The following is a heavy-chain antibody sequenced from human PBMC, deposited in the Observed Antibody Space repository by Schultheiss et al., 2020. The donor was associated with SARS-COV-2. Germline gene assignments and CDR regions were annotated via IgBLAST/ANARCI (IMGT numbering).Heavy chain of an antibody. D-gene: IGHD2-8*01. CDR3: AREGGPQLMVYANHFDY. Sequence: SETLSLTCTVSGGSISSGGYYWSWIRQHPGKGLEWIGYIYYSGSTYYNPSLKSLVTISVDTSKNQFSLKLSSVTAADTAVYYCAREGGPQLMVYANHFDYWGQGTLVTVSS. CDR1: GGSISSGGYY. J-gene: IGHJ4*02. CDR2: IYYSGST. V-gene: IGHV4-31*01.